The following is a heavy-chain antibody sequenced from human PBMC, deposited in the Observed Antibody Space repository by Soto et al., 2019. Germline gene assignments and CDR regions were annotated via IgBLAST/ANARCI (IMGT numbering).Heavy chain of an antibody. J-gene: IGHJ6*02. CDR3: ARDRGSSWIHPGMDV. Sequence: KPGGTVTRSCARSGFNFSDHSINWPRHAPGKGRDRVASVSRSHTDIFYADSAKGRFTSSSNAAKNSLYLQRNSLRAEDTAVYYCARDRGSSWIHPGMDVWGQGTRLAVSS. D-gene: IGHD6-13*01. CDR2: VSRSHTDI. V-gene: IGHV3-21*01. CDR1: GFNFSDHS.